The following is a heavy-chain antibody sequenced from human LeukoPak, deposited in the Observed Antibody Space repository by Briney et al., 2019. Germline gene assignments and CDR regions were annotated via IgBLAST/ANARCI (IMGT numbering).Heavy chain of an antibody. CDR2: INHSGST. CDR3: AGGGYIAAAGTPSEYYYYGMDV. V-gene: IGHV4-34*01. CDR1: GGSVSGYY. Sequence: SETLSLTCAVYGGSVSGYYWSWIRQPPGKGLEWIGEINHSGSTNYNPSLKSRVTISVDTSKNQFSLKLSSVTATDTAVYYCAGGGYIAAAGTPSEYYYYGMDVWGKGTTVTVSS. J-gene: IGHJ6*04. D-gene: IGHD6-13*01.